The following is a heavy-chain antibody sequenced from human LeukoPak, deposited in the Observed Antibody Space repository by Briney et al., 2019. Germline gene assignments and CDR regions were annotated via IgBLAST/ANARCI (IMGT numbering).Heavy chain of an antibody. J-gene: IGHJ3*02. CDR2: IYYSGST. D-gene: IGHD7-27*01. CDR3: ARDPAKLGGGGGDAFDI. CDR1: GGSISSGGYY. V-gene: IGHV4-31*03. Sequence: SETLSLTCTVSGGSISSGGYYWSWIRQHPGKGLEWIGYIYYSGSTYYNPSLKSRVTISVDTSKNQFSLKLSSVTAADTAVYYCARDPAKLGGGGGDAFDIWGQGTMVTVSS.